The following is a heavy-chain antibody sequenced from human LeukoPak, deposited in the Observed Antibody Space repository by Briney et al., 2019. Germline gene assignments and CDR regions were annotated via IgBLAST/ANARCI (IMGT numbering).Heavy chain of an antibody. CDR3: ARSRAYDYHFDN. CDR1: GGSFSGYY. J-gene: IGHJ4*02. CDR2: IFYSGST. Sequence: KPSETLSLTCAVYGGSFSGYYWSWIRQPPGKGLEWIGYIFYSGSTNYNPSLKSRVTISVDTSKNQFSLKLTSVTAADTAVYYCARSRAYDYHFDNWGQGTLVTVSS. V-gene: IGHV4-59*01. D-gene: IGHD5-12*01.